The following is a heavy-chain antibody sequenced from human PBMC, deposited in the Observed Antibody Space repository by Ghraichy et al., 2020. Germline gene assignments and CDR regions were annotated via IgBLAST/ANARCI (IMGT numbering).Heavy chain of an antibody. J-gene: IGHJ6*02. Sequence: GESLNISCAASGFTVSTNYMSWVRQAPGKGLEWLSVSYSGGSAYYADSVKGRFTISRDNSKNTVNLQMNSLRAEDTAVYYCARDQGWLDVWGQGTTVTVTS. D-gene: IGHD2-15*01. V-gene: IGHV3-53*01. CDR2: SYSGGSA. CDR3: ARDQGWLDV. CDR1: GFTVSTNY.